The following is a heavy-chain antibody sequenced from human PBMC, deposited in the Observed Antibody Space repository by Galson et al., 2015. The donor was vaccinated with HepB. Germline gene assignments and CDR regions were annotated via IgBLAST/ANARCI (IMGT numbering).Heavy chain of an antibody. CDR1: GFTFDDYA. CDR3: AKGARGGPYDY. CDR2: ISWNSGSI. Sequence: SLRLSCAASGFTFDDYAMHWVRQAPGKGLEWVSGISWNSGSIGYADSVKGRFTISRDNAKNSLYLQMNSLRAEDTALYYCAKGARGGPYDYWGQGTLVTVSS. V-gene: IGHV3-9*01. J-gene: IGHJ4*02. D-gene: IGHD6-6*01.